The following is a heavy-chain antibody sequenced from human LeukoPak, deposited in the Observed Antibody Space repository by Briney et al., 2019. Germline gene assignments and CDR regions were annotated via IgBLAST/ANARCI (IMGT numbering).Heavy chain of an antibody. V-gene: IGHV3-48*03. Sequence: PGGSVSLSCAASGFTFSSYEMNGVRQAPWKEGEGVSYISSSGSTIYNAASVKGRFTISRDNDKNSLYLQMNSPRAEDTAVNYCAELSITMIGGVWGKGTTVTISS. J-gene: IGHJ6*04. CDR2: ISSSGSTI. CDR1: GFTFSSYE. D-gene: IGHD3-10*02. CDR3: AELSITMIGGV.